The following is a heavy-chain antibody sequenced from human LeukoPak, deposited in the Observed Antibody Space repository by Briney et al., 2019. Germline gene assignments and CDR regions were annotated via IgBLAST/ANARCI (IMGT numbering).Heavy chain of an antibody. Sequence: SETLSLTCTVSGGSISSYYCSWIRQPPGKGLELIGYIYTSGSTNYNPSLKSRVTISVDTSKNQFSLKLSSVTAADTAVYYCARQGEYCSSTSCFKNWFDPWGQGTLVTVSS. D-gene: IGHD2-2*01. CDR1: GGSISSYY. J-gene: IGHJ5*02. V-gene: IGHV4-4*09. CDR2: IYTSGST. CDR3: ARQGEYCSSTSCFKNWFDP.